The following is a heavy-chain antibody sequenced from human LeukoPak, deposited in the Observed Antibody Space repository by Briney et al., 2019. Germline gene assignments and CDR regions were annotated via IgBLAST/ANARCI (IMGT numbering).Heavy chain of an antibody. Sequence: PSETLSLTCTVSGGSISSGSYYWSWIRQAVGKGLEWIGRIYTSGSTNYNPSLKSRVTISVDTSKNQFSLKLSSVTAADTAVYYCARDGVADLYYYYYYMDVWGKGTTVTVSS. D-gene: IGHD2-15*01. CDR3: ARDGVADLYYYYYYMDV. V-gene: IGHV4-61*02. CDR2: IYTSGST. CDR1: GGSISSGSYY. J-gene: IGHJ6*03.